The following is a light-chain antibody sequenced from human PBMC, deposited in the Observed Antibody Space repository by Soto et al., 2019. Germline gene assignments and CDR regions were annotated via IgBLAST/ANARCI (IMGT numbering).Light chain of an antibody. Sequence: DIQMTQSPSTLSASVGDRVTITCRASQTIDSWLAWYQQRPRKPPNPLIYKASTLASGVPSRFSGSGSGTEFTLTINSLQPDDFATYYCQQYHIYSGTFGQGTKVEIK. CDR1: QTIDSW. J-gene: IGKJ1*01. CDR2: KAS. V-gene: IGKV1-5*03. CDR3: QQYHIYSGT.